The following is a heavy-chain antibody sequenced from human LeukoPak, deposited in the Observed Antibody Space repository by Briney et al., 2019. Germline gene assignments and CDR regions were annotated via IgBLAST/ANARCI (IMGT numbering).Heavy chain of an antibody. CDR1: GYTFTSYY. CDR2: INPSGGST. D-gene: IGHD2-8*01. V-gene: IGHV1-46*01. J-gene: IGHJ4*02. CDR3: AIDSSGMVYALMEDY. Sequence: ASVKVSCKASGYTFTSYYMHWVRQAPGQGLEWVGIINPSGGSTSYAQKFQGRVTMTRDTSTSTVYMELSSLRSEDTAVYYCAIDSSGMVYALMEDYGGQGTLVTVSS.